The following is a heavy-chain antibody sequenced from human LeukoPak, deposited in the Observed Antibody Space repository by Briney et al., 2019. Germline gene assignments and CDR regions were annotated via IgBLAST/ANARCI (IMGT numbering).Heavy chain of an antibody. CDR3: ARTLHDFWSGPFGFYFDY. J-gene: IGHJ4*02. Sequence: SETLSLTCTVSGGSISSTYWSCIRQPPGQGLERIGSIHYSGSTNYNPSLKSRVTISVDTSKNQFSLKLSSVTAADTAVYYCARTLHDFWSGPFGFYFDYWGQGTLVTVSS. V-gene: IGHV4-59*01. CDR2: IHYSGST. D-gene: IGHD3-3*01. CDR1: GGSISSTY.